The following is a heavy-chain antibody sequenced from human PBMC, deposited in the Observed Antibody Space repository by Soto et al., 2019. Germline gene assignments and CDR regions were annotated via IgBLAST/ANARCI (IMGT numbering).Heavy chain of an antibody. V-gene: IGHV1-69*13. J-gene: IGHJ4*02. D-gene: IGHD3-22*01. Sequence: GASVKVSCKASGGTISSYAISWVRQAPGQGLEWMGGIIPIFGTANYAQKFQGRVTITADESTSTAYMELSSLRSEDTAVYYCARDLDSSGYFYYWGQGTLVTVSS. CDR1: GGTISSYA. CDR2: IIPIFGTA. CDR3: ARDLDSSGYFYY.